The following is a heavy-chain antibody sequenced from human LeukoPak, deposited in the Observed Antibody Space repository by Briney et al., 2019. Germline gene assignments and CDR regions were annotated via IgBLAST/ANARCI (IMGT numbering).Heavy chain of an antibody. CDR1: GFTFSDYY. D-gene: IGHD1-26*01. CDR3: VRDIRAVGQTLYFDH. Sequence: GGSLRLSCAASGFTFSDYYMSWIRQAPGEGLEWLSFISQSGADIHYADSVGGRFTVSRDNAQNSLYLQMNILRAEDMAVYYCVRDIRAVGQTLYFDHWGQGALVTVSS. V-gene: IGHV3-11*01. CDR2: ISQSGADI. J-gene: IGHJ4*02.